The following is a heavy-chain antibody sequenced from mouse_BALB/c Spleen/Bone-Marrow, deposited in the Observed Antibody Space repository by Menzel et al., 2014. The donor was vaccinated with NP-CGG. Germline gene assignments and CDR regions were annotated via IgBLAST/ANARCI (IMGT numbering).Heavy chain of an antibody. Sequence: EVQLQQSGAELVKPADSVKLTCTASGFNIYNTYMHWVQQRPEQGLEWIGRIDPANGNTKYDPKFHGKATIKADTSSQTAYLQLSSLTSEDTVVYFCAGDGAYWGQGTLVTVSA. CDR2: IDPANGNT. V-gene: IGHV14-3*02. CDR1: GFNIYNTY. CDR3: AGDGAY. D-gene: IGHD3-3*01. J-gene: IGHJ3*01.